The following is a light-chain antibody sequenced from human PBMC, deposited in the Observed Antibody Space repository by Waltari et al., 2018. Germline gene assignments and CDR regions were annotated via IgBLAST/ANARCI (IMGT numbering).Light chain of an antibody. CDR2: YDT. CDR1: KIGSIN. CDR3: QVWDTSTDQVI. V-gene: IGLV3-21*01. J-gene: IGLJ2*01. Sequence: SYVLTQPPSVSVAPGPTARITWEGNKIGSINVYWYQHRPGQAPMLVIYYDTDRPSGIHERFSGSNSGNTATLIISRVEAGDEADYYCQVWDTSTDQVIFGGGTKLTVL.